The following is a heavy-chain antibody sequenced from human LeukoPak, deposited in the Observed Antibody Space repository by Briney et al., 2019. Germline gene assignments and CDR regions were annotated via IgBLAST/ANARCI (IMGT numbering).Heavy chain of an antibody. V-gene: IGHV3-21*04. CDR3: ATLPENYGSGSYIDY. J-gene: IGHJ4*02. D-gene: IGHD3-10*01. CDR1: GFTFSNYA. Sequence: GGSLRLSCKASGFTFSNYAMNWVRQAPGKGLEWVSSITSVSSYKYYADSVKGRFTISRDNSRDTLYLQMNSLRADDTAVYYCATLPENYGSGSYIDYWGQGTLVTVSS. CDR2: ITSVSSYK.